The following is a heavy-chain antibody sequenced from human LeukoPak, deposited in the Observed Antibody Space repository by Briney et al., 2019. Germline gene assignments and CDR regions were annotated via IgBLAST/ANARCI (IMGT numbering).Heavy chain of an antibody. Sequence: GGSLRLSCAASGFTFSSYGMHWVRQAPGKGLEWVAFIWYDGSNKCYADSVKGRFTISRDNSKNTLYLHVNSLRPEDTAVYYCAKGSGYEPQYYYYYMDVWGKGTTVTISS. CDR3: AKGSGYEPQYYYYYMDV. D-gene: IGHD5-12*01. J-gene: IGHJ6*03. CDR1: GFTFSSYG. V-gene: IGHV3-30*02. CDR2: IWYDGSNK.